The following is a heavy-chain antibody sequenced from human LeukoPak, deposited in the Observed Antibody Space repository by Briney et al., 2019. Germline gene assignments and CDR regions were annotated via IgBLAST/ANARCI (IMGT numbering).Heavy chain of an antibody. Sequence: PGGSLRLSCAASGFTFSSYGMHWVRQAPGKGLEWVAVISYDGSNKYYADSVKGRFTISRDNSKNTLYLQMNSLRAEDTAVYYCARDHGWLDYYYYYYMDVWGKGTTVTVSS. D-gene: IGHD5-12*01. J-gene: IGHJ6*03. V-gene: IGHV3-30*03. CDR2: ISYDGSNK. CDR1: GFTFSSYG. CDR3: ARDHGWLDYYYYYYMDV.